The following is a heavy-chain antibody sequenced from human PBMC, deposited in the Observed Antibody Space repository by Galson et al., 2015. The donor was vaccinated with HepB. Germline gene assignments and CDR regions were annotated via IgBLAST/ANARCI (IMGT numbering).Heavy chain of an antibody. Sequence: SLRLSCAASGFTFSSYAMHWVRQAPGKGLEWVAVISYDGSNKYYADSVKGRFTISRDNSKNTLYLQMNSLRAEDTAVYYCARDTYCTNGVCYTGAFDIWGQGTMVTVSS. D-gene: IGHD2-8*01. CDR2: ISYDGSNK. CDR3: ARDTYCTNGVCYTGAFDI. V-gene: IGHV3-30*04. CDR1: GFTFSSYA. J-gene: IGHJ3*02.